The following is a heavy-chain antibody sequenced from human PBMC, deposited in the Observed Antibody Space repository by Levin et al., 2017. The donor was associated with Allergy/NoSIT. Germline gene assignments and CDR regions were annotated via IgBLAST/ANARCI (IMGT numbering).Heavy chain of an antibody. J-gene: IGHJ4*02. CDR3: ARAGRALWSTTVTEFYFDY. D-gene: IGHD4-17*01. Sequence: SETLSLTCAVSGGSISSGGYSWSWIRQPPGKGLEWIGYIYHSGSTYYNPSLKSRVTISVDRSKNQFSLKLSSVTAADTAVYYCARAGRALWSTTVTEFYFDYWGQGTLVTVSS. V-gene: IGHV4-30-2*01. CDR1: GGSISSGGYS. CDR2: IYHSGST.